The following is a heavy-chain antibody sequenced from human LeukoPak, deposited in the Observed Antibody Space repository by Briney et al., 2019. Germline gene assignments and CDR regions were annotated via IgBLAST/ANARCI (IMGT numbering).Heavy chain of an antibody. Sequence: GASVKVSCKTSGYTFTIYNINWVRQATGQGLEGMGWMNPNSGNTGYAQKFQGRVTITRNTSISTAYMELSSLRSEDTAIYYCARADGSSSIDYYHLDVWGKGTTVTVSS. CDR2: MNPNSGNT. V-gene: IGHV1-8*03. J-gene: IGHJ6*03. CDR1: GYTFTIYN. D-gene: IGHD6-6*01. CDR3: ARADGSSSIDYYHLDV.